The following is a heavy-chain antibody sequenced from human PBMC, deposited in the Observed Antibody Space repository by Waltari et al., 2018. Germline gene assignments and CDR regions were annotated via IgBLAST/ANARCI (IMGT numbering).Heavy chain of an antibody. V-gene: IGHV3-23*01. D-gene: IGHD2-8*01. CDR3: AKSMLTPDDAFDI. Sequence: EVQLLESGGGLVQPGGSLRLSCAASGFTFSSYAISWVRQAPGKRLEWVSAISGSGGSTYYADSVKGRFTISRDNSKNTLYLQMNSLRAEDTAVYYCAKSMLTPDDAFDIWGQGTMVTVSS. CDR2: ISGSGGST. CDR1: GFTFSSYA. J-gene: IGHJ3*02.